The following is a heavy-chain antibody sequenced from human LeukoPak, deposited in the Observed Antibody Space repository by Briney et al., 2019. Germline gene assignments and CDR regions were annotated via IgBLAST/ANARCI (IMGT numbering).Heavy chain of an antibody. CDR1: GGSISSSSYY. CDR3: ARRGSFVVVPAAIDWFDP. V-gene: IGHV4-39*01. D-gene: IGHD2-2*02. Sequence: SETLSLTCTVSGGSISSSSYYWGWIRQPPGKGLEWIGSIYYSGSTYYNPSLKSRVTISVDTSKNQFSLKLSSVTAADTAVYYCARRGSFVVVPAAIDWFDPWGQGTLVTVSS. CDR2: IYYSGST. J-gene: IGHJ5*02.